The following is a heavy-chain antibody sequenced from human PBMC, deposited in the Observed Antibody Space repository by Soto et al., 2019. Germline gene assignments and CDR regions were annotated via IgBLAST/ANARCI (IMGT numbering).Heavy chain of an antibody. Sequence: QVQLQQWGAGPLRPLETLSLTCGVSGGSFSGYYWAWIRQSPGKGLEWLGEINDRGAINYNPSPKSRVSISVDTSKNHYSLNLRSVTAADTAGYYCARESNDILTGPPWVWYCDLWGRGTLVTVSS. J-gene: IGHJ2*01. V-gene: IGHV4-34*01. D-gene: IGHD3-9*01. CDR2: INDRGAI. CDR3: ARESNDILTGPPWVWYCDL. CDR1: GGSFSGYY.